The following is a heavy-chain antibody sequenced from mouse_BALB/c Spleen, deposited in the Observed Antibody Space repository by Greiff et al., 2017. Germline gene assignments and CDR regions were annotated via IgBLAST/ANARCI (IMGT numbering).Heavy chain of an antibody. J-gene: IGHJ4*01. CDR3: ARGDYGDYYAMDY. CDR1: GYSITSGYY. Sequence: EVQLVESGPGLVKPSQSLSLTCSVTGYSITSGYYWNWIRQFPGNKLEWMGYISYDGSNNYNPSLKNRISITRDTSKNQFFLKLNSVTTEDTATYYCARGDYGDYYAMDYWGQGTSVTVSS. V-gene: IGHV3-6*02. CDR2: ISYDGSN. D-gene: IGHD2-4*01.